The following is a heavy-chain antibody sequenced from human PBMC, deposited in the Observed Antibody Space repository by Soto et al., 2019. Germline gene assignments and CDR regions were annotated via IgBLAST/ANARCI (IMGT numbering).Heavy chain of an antibody. CDR1: GGSFNGSAYY. D-gene: IGHD6-13*01. CDR2: MYYSGTT. CDR3: ARFVHIAAAVAYNWFDP. Sequence: SETLSLTCTISGGSFNGSAYYWAWIRQPPGKGLECIGYMYYSGTTYYNPSLKSRVSMSVDTSKNQFSLKLSSVTAADTAVYYCARFVHIAAAVAYNWFDPWGQGTLVTVSS. J-gene: IGHJ5*02. V-gene: IGHV4-39*07.